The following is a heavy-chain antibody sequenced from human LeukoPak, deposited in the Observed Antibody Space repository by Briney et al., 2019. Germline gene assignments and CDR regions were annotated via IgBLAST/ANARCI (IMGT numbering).Heavy chain of an antibody. V-gene: IGHV1-69*13. Sequence: GASVKVSCKASGGTFISYAISRVRQAPGQGLEWMGGIIPIFGTANYAQKFQGRVTITADESTSTAYMELSSLRSEDTAVYYCARTRESPTYYFDYWGQGTLVTVSS. D-gene: IGHD1-1*01. CDR2: IIPIFGTA. CDR1: GGTFISYA. CDR3: ARTRESPTYYFDY. J-gene: IGHJ4*02.